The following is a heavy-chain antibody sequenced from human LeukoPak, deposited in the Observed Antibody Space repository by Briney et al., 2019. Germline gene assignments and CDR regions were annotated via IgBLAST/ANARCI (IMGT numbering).Heavy chain of an antibody. J-gene: IGHJ6*03. V-gene: IGHV4-59*01. D-gene: IGHD1-26*01. CDR2: IYYSGST. Sequence: KPSETLSLTCTVSGGSISSYYWSWIRQPPGKGLEWIGYIYYSGSTNYNPSLKSRVTISVDTSKNQFSLKLSSVTAADTAVYYCARSTLGSSGRYYYYYMDVWGKGTTVTVSS. CDR1: GGSISSYY. CDR3: ARSTLGSSGRYYYYYMDV.